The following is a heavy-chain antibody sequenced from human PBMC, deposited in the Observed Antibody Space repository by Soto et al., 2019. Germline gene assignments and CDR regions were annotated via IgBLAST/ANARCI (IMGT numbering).Heavy chain of an antibody. V-gene: IGHV1-2*04. CDR1: GYTFTGYY. Sequence: ASVQVSCKASGYTFTGYYIHWVRQAPGQRLEWMGWTNPHGGGTKYAQNFQGWVTMTRDTSISTVYLELSRLTSDDTTVYYCARDGGNLNDAFDFWGQGTMVTVSS. CDR3: ARDGGNLNDAFDF. J-gene: IGHJ3*01. D-gene: IGHD2-15*01. CDR2: TNPHGGGT.